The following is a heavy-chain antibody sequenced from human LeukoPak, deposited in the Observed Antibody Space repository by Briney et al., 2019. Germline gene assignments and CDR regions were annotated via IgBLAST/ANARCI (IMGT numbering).Heavy chain of an antibody. CDR2: INHSGST. V-gene: IGHV4-34*01. Sequence: SETLSLTCAVYGGSFNGYYWSWIRQPPGRGLEWIGEINHSGSTNYNPSLKSRVTISVDTSKNQFSLKLSSVTAADTAVYYCARGWARYGSGSYAWWFDPWGQGTLVTVSS. CDR3: ARGWARYGSGSYAWWFDP. D-gene: IGHD3-10*01. CDR1: GGSFNGYY. J-gene: IGHJ5*02.